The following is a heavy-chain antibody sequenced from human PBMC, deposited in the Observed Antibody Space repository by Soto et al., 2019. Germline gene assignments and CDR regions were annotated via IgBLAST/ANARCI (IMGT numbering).Heavy chain of an antibody. CDR3: ARDGIVATLFAFDI. CDR2: IWYDGSNK. V-gene: IGHV3-33*01. J-gene: IGHJ3*02. D-gene: IGHD5-12*01. Sequence: PGGSLRLSCAASGFTFSSYGMHWVRQAPGKGLEWVAVIWYDGSNKYYADSVKGRFTISRDNSKNTLYLQMNSPRAEDTAVYYCARDGIVATLFAFDIWGQGTMVTVSS. CDR1: GFTFSSYG.